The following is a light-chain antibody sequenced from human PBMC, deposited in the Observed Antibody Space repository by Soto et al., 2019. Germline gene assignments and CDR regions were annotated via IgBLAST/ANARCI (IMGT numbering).Light chain of an antibody. CDR2: EAS. CDR1: QSVSTY. Sequence: EIVLTQSPGTLSLSPGERATLSCRASQSVSTYLVWYQQKLGQAPRLLIYEASSRATGIPDRFSGSVSGTDFSLSISRVEPEDFAVYYCQQYGSSPRTFGRGTKVEI. V-gene: IGKV3-20*01. CDR3: QQYGSSPRT. J-gene: IGKJ1*01.